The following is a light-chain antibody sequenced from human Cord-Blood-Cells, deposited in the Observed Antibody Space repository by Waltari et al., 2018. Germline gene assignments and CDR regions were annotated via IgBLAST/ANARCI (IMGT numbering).Light chain of an antibody. V-gene: IGLV7-43*01. Sequence: QTVVTQEPSLTVSPRGTVTLTCASSTGAVTSGYSPNWFQQKPGQAPRPLIYSTSNKHSWTPARFSGSLLGGKAALTLSGVQPEDEAEYYCLLYYGGAQLVFGGGTKLTVL. CDR1: TGAVTSGYS. CDR3: LLYYGGAQLV. J-gene: IGLJ3*02. CDR2: STS.